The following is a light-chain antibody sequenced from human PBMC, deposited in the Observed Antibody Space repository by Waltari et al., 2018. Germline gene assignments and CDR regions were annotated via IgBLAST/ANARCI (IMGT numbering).Light chain of an antibody. CDR3: QQYGSSPLT. CDR1: QSVSNSY. V-gene: IGKV3-20*01. CDR2: CAS. Sequence: EIVLTQSPGTLSLSPGERATLSCRASQSVSNSYLAWYQPKLGQAPRLLIYCASSRANGIPDRFSGSGSGTDFTLTISRLEPEDFAVYYCQQYGSSPLTFGGGTKVEIK. J-gene: IGKJ4*01.